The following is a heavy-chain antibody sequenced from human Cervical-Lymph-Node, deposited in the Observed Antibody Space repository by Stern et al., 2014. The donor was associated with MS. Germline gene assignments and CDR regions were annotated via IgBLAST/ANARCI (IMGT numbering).Heavy chain of an antibody. D-gene: IGHD2-15*01. CDR1: GFTFTDAW. V-gene: IGHV3-15*01. CDR3: TVPSGSHLKF. CDR2: IKSKNGGETT. Sequence: EVQLVESGGGLVKPGGSLRLSCAASGFTFTDAWMSWVRQAPGKGLEWVGRIKSKNGGETTDHAAPVKGRFTVSRDDSKNTLYLQMNSLKTEDTAVYFCTVPSGSHLKFWGQGTLVTVS. J-gene: IGHJ4*02.